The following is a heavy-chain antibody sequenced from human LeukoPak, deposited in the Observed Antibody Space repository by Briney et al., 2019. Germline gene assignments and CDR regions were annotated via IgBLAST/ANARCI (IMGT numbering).Heavy chain of an antibody. CDR1: GGSTTSSSYY. CDR3: ARGMRYLGSDC. V-gene: IGHV4-39*01. D-gene: IGHD2-8*01. J-gene: IGHJ4*02. Sequence: SETLSLTCTVSGGSTTSSSYYCGWIRQPPGKGLEWIVSIYYSGSTYYNPSLKSRATISVDTSKNQFSRKLSSVTAGDRAVYYCARGMRYLGSDCWGQGTLVTVSS. CDR2: IYYSGST.